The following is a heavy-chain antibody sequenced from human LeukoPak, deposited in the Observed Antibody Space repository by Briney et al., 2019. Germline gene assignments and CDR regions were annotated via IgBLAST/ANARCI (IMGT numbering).Heavy chain of an antibody. CDR1: GGSISSGSYY. CDR3: ARGDVVVGRNYFDY. V-gene: IGHV4-61*02. D-gene: IGHD2-2*01. Sequence: ASQTLSLTCTVSGGSISSGSYYWSWIRQPAGKGLEWIGRIYTSGSTNYNPSLESRVTISVDTSKNQFSLKLSSVTAADTAVYYCARGDVVVGRNYFDYWGQGTLVTVSS. CDR2: IYTSGST. J-gene: IGHJ4*02.